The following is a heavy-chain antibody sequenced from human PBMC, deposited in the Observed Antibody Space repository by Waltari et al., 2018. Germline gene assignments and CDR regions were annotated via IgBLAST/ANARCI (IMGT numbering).Heavy chain of an antibody. V-gene: IGHV1-24*01. Sequence: QVQLVQSGAEVKKPGASVKVSCKVSGYTLTELSMHWVRQAPGKGLEWMGGFDPEDGETIYAQKCQGRVTMTEDTSTDTVYMELISLRSEDTAVYYCATGHFDYWGQGTLVTVSS. CDR2: FDPEDGET. J-gene: IGHJ4*02. CDR1: GYTLTELS. CDR3: ATGHFDY.